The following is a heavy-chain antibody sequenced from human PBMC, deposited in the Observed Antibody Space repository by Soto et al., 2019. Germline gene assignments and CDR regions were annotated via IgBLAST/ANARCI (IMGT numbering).Heavy chain of an antibody. Sequence: QVQLVQSGAEVKKPGASVKVSCKASGYTFTSYGISWVRQAPGQGLEWMGWISAYNGNTNYAQKLQGRVTMTTDTSTSTGYMEQVCLRSDDTVLYCGARDVAARLYAFDIWGQGTMVTVSS. CDR3: ARDVAARLYAFDI. V-gene: IGHV1-18*01. CDR1: GYTFTSYG. J-gene: IGHJ3*02. D-gene: IGHD6-6*01. CDR2: ISAYNGNT.